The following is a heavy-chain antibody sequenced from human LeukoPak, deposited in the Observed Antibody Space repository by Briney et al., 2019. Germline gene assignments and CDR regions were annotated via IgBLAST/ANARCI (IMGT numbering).Heavy chain of an antibody. CDR3: ATHYYGSGSYYTQFDY. D-gene: IGHD3-10*01. CDR1: GYTFTSYG. J-gene: IGHJ4*02. V-gene: IGHV1-18*01. CDR2: ISAYNGNT. Sequence: ASVKVSCKASGYTFTSYGISWVRQAPGQGLEWMGWISAYNGNTNYAQKLQGRVTMTTDTSTSTAYMELRSLRSDDTAVYYCATHYYGSGSYYTQFDYWGQGTLVTVTS.